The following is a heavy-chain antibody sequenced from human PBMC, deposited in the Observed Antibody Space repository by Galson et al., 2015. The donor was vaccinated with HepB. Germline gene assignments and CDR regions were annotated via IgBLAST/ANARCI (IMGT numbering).Heavy chain of an antibody. CDR2: INEDGSEE. J-gene: IGHJ4*02. V-gene: IGHV3-7*03. CDR3: AREPSAGAT. D-gene: IGHD4/OR15-4a*01. Sequence: SLRLSCAASGFTFTRHWMSWVRQAPGKGLEWVANINEDGSEENYVDPVKGRFTISRDNAKNSLNLQMNNLRAEDTALYYWAREPSAGATWGQGTLVTVSS. CDR1: GFTFTRHW.